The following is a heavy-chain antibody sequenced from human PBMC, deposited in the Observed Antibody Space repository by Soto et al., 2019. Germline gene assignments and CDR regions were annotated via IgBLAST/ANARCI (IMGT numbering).Heavy chain of an antibody. V-gene: IGHV3-23*01. D-gene: IGHD5-18*01. CDR1: GFTFNNYS. J-gene: IGHJ4*02. CDR2: INRGGGP. CDR3: ARANGPLPVTLLGF. Sequence: EVRLLESGGGLVQPGGSLRLSCATSGFTFNNYSMSWVRQAPGKGLEWVSSINRGGGPYYADSVKGRFTISRDNSKNMLYLQMNSLRAADTAVYFCARANGPLPVTLLGFWGQGTLVTVSS.